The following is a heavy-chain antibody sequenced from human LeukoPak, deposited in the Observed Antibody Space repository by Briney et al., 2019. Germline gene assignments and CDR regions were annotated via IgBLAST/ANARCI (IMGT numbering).Heavy chain of an antibody. J-gene: IGHJ6*02. V-gene: IGHV3-30-3*01. Sequence: GGSLRLSCAASGFTFSSYAMHWVRQAPGKGLEWVAVISYDGSNKYYADSVKGRFTISRDNSKNTLYLQMNSLRAEDTAVYYCARWYDSSSWSNHYGMDVWGQGTTVTVSS. CDR2: ISYDGSNK. CDR1: GFTFSSYA. CDR3: ARWYDSSSWSNHYGMDV. D-gene: IGHD6-13*01.